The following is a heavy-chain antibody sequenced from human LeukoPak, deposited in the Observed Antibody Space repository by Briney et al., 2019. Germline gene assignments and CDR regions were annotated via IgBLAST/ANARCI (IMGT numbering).Heavy chain of an antibody. Sequence: ASVKVSCKASGYTFTGYYMHRVRQAPGQGLEWMGWINPNSGGTNYAQKFQGRVTMTRDTSISTAYMELSRLRSDDTAVYYCARDLTIFGVVIRGYFDYWGQGTLVTVSS. D-gene: IGHD3-3*01. CDR1: GYTFTGYY. CDR3: ARDLTIFGVVIRGYFDY. CDR2: INPNSGGT. J-gene: IGHJ4*02. V-gene: IGHV1-2*02.